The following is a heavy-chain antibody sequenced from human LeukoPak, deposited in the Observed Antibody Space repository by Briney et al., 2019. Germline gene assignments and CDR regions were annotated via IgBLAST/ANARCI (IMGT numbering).Heavy chain of an antibody. J-gene: IGHJ6*02. CDR2: INSDRSST. CDR1: GFTFSSYW. D-gene: IGHD2-2*01. V-gene: IGHV3-74*01. CDR3: ARDVPLRYYYGMDV. Sequence: PGGSLRLACAASGFTFSSYWMHWVRQAPGKGLVWVSRINSDRSSTSYADSVKGRFTISRDNAKNTLYLQMNSLRAEDTAVYYCARDVPLRYYYGMDVWGQRTTVTVSS.